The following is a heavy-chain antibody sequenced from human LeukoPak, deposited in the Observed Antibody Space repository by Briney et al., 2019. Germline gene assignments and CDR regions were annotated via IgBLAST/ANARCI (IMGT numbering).Heavy chain of an antibody. V-gene: IGHV4-30-4*08. CDR2: IYYSGST. Sequence: SETLSLTCTVSGGSISNSDYYWDWIRQPPGKGLEWIGYIYYSGSTYYNPSLMSRVTISVDTSKNQFSLKLSSVTAADTAVYYCARASGEGSGEFDYWGQGTLVTVSS. D-gene: IGHD3-10*01. J-gene: IGHJ4*02. CDR3: ARASGEGSGEFDY. CDR1: GGSISNSDYY.